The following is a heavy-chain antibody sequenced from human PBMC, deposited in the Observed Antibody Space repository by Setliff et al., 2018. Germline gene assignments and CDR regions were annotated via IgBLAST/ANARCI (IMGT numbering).Heavy chain of an antibody. CDR1: GYTFTNYA. V-gene: IGHV1-3*04. Sequence: ASVKVSCKASGYTFTNYAIHWVRQAPGQRPEWMGWINTGNANTKYSQKFQGRVTITRDASASTAYMELSSLRSEDTAVYYCARGGTLVDYWGQGTLVTVSS. CDR2: INTGNANT. CDR3: ARGGTLVDY. D-gene: IGHD2-15*01. J-gene: IGHJ4*02.